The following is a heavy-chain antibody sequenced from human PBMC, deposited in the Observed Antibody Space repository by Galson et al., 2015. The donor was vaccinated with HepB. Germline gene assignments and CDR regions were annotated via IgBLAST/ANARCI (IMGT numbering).Heavy chain of an antibody. D-gene: IGHD2-2*01. J-gene: IGHJ6*02. Sequence: SLRLSCAASGFTFRSYSMNWVRQAPGKGLEWVSSISSSSSYIYYADSVKGRFTNSRDNAKNSLYLQMNSLRAEDTAVYYCARDGCSSTGCYYYGMDVWGRGTTVTVSS. CDR3: ARDGCSSTGCYYYGMDV. CDR1: GFTFRSYS. CDR2: ISSSSSYI. V-gene: IGHV3-21*01.